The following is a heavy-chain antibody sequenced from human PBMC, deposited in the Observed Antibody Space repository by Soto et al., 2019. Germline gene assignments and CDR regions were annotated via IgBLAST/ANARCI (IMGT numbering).Heavy chain of an antibody. CDR3: ANTYSGPRPAGYYGMDV. D-gene: IGHD1-26*01. CDR2: ISGSGGST. Sequence: AVGSLRLSCAASGFTFSSYAMSWVRQAPGKGLEWVSAISGSGGSTYYADSVKGRFTISRDNSKNTLYLQMNSLRAEDTAVYYCANTYSGPRPAGYYGMDVWGQGTTVTVSS. CDR1: GFTFSSYA. V-gene: IGHV3-23*01. J-gene: IGHJ6*02.